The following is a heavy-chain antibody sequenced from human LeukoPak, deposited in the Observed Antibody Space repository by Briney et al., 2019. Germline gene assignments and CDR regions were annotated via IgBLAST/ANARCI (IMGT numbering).Heavy chain of an antibody. CDR3: ARDKPIVVVPAAMIEARGDY. Sequence: GGSLRLSCAASGFPFRSHDMHWVRQAPGKGLEWVAVISYDGSNKDYADSVKGRFTISRDNAKNSLYLQMNSLRAEDTAVYYCARDKPIVVVPAAMIEARGDYWGQGTLVTVSS. D-gene: IGHD2-2*01. J-gene: IGHJ4*02. CDR1: GFPFRSHD. CDR2: ISYDGSNK. V-gene: IGHV3-30*03.